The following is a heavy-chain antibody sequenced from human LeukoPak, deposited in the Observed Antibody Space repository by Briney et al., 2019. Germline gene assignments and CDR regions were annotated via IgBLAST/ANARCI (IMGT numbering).Heavy chain of an antibody. CDR1: GFTLSSYA. CDR3: AKDRWGKGQYYHYMDV. D-gene: IGHD3-16*01. Sequence: GGSLRLSCAASGFTLSSYAVSCVPQAPGKGLECVSPISGSGGSRYYADSVKGRFTISRDTSKNTMYLQMNRLRGEDTGVYYCAKDRWGKGQYYHYMDVWGKGRTVTAS. J-gene: IGHJ6*03. V-gene: IGHV3-23*01. CDR2: ISGSGGSR.